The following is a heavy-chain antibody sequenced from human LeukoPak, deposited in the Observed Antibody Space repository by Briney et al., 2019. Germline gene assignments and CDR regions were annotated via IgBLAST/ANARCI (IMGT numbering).Heavy chain of an antibody. CDR1: GFTFRNYW. Sequence: GGSLRLSCAASGFTFRNYWMSWFRQAPGTGLEWVANIKQDGSDRNYVTSVRGRFTISRDNAESSLYLQMNSLRVEDTAVYYCVRNLAVAGTCFDSWGQGTLVTVSS. V-gene: IGHV3-7*03. D-gene: IGHD6-19*01. J-gene: IGHJ4*02. CDR3: VRNLAVAGTCFDS. CDR2: IKQDGSDR.